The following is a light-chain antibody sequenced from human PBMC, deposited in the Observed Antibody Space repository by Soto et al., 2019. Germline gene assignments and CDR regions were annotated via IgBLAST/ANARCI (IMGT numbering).Light chain of an antibody. V-gene: IGLV2-23*02. CDR1: NSDVGRHNL. Sequence: QSVLTQPASVSGSPGQSITISCTGTNSDVGRHNLVSWYQQHPGNAPKVIIYEVYKRPSGVSNRFSGSKSGNTASLTISGLQAEDEADYYCCSYEGAGTFWVLGGGTKLTVL. CDR2: EVY. CDR3: CSYEGAGTFWV. J-gene: IGLJ3*02.